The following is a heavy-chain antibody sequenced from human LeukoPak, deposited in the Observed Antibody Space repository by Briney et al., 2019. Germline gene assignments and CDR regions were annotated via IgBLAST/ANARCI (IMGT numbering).Heavy chain of an antibody. CDR1: GFSFSNYW. D-gene: IGHD6-13*01. V-gene: IGHV3-7*03. J-gene: IGHJ1*01. CDR3: AKKEGSTWYGLDFQH. Sequence: PGGSLRLSCEASGFSFSNYWMSWVRHAPGKGLEWVANIKHDGSEKYYVDSVKGRFTISRDNGKNSLYVQMNSLRADDTAVYYCAKKEGSTWYGLDFQHWGQGTLVTVSS. CDR2: IKHDGSEK.